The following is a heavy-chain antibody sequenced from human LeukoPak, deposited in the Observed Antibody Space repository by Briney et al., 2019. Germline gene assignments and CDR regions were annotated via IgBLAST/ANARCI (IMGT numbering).Heavy chain of an antibody. CDR3: ASGTTPLYYYMDV. D-gene: IGHD4-17*01. Sequence: PSETLSLTCTVSGGSISSYYWSWIRQPAGKGLEWIGRIYSSGSTNYNPSLKSRVSLSVDTSRNQFSLKVNSVTAADTAVYYCASGTTPLYYYMDVWGKGTTVTVSS. CDR1: GGSISSYY. J-gene: IGHJ6*03. V-gene: IGHV4-4*07. CDR2: IYSSGST.